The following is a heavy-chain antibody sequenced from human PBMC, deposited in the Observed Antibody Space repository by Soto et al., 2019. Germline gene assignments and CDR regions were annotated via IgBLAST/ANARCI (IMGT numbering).Heavy chain of an antibody. V-gene: IGHV4-34*01. Sequence: SETLSLTCAVYGGSFSGYYWSWIRQPPGKGLEWIGEINHSGSTNYNPSLKSRVTISVDTSKNQFSLKLSSVTAADTAVYYCARVFGSPLSLYGMDVRGQGTTVTVSS. CDR1: GGSFSGYY. CDR3: ARVFGSPLSLYGMDV. CDR2: INHSGST. D-gene: IGHD3-3*01. J-gene: IGHJ6*02.